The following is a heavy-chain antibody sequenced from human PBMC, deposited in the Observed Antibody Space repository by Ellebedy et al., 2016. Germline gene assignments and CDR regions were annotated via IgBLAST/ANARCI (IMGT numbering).Heavy chain of an antibody. CDR1: GFTLRDYA. J-gene: IGHJ3*02. V-gene: IGHV3-23*01. CDR3: AKDADPDLYYTKYPMGTAFDI. Sequence: GESLKISXAASGFTLRDYAMSWVRQAPGKGLEWVLSLRGSGFSTYYADSVKGRFTMYRDNSNNTLYLETNSLRAEDTAMYYCAKDADPDLYYTKYPMGTAFDIWGQGTMVTVSS. CDR2: LRGSGFST. D-gene: IGHD3-3*01.